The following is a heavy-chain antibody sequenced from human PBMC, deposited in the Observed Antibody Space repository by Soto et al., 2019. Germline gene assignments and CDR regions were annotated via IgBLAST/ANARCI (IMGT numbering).Heavy chain of an antibody. CDR2: TYYRSKWYN. Sequence: PSQTLSLTCAISGDSVSSNSAAWNWIRQSPSRGLEWLGRTYYRSKWYNDYTVSVKSRITINPDTSKNQFSLQLNSVTPEDTAVYYCARGVAAADHYYYYGMDVWGQGTTVTVSS. CDR3: ARGVAAADHYYYYGMDV. J-gene: IGHJ6*02. D-gene: IGHD6-13*01. V-gene: IGHV6-1*01. CDR1: GDSVSSNSAA.